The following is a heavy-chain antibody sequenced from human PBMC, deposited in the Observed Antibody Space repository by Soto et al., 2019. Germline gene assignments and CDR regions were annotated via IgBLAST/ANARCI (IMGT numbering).Heavy chain of an antibody. CDR2: IDPSDSYT. CDR3: ASSSLTIFGDYYYGMDV. J-gene: IGHJ6*02. CDR1: GYSFTSYW. V-gene: IGHV5-10-1*01. D-gene: IGHD3-3*01. Sequence: GESLKISCKGSGYSFTSYWISWVRQMPGKGLEWMGRIDPSDSYTNYSPSFQGHVTISADKSISTAYLQWSSLKASDTAMYYCASSSLTIFGDYYYGMDVWGRGTTVTVSS.